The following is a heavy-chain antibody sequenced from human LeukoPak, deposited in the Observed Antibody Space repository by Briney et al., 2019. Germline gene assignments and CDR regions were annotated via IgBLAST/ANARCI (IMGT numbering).Heavy chain of an antibody. V-gene: IGHV4-61*02. J-gene: IGHJ4*02. CDR3: ARWVTTHLRAFDY. Sequence: PSQTLSLTCTVSGGSISSGSYYWSWIRQPAGKGLEWIERIYTSGSTNYNPSLKSRVTMSVDTSKNQFSLKLSSVTAADTAVYYCARWVTTHLRAFDYWGQGTLVTVSS. D-gene: IGHD1-14*01. CDR1: GGSISSGSYY. CDR2: IYTSGST.